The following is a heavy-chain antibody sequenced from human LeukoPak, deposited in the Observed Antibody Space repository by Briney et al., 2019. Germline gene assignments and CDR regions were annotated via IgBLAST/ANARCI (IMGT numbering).Heavy chain of an antibody. J-gene: IGHJ6*03. Sequence: GGSLRLSCAASGFTLYTYSMNWVRQAPGKGLEWVSYISSSSSIIYYADSVKGRFTISRDNGKNSLYLQMNSLRAEDTAVYYCARDGHDYGDYTPNRGYYYYYMDVWGKGTTVTVSS. V-gene: IGHV3-48*01. D-gene: IGHD4-17*01. CDR1: GFTLYTYS. CDR2: ISSSSSII. CDR3: ARDGHDYGDYTPNRGYYYYYMDV.